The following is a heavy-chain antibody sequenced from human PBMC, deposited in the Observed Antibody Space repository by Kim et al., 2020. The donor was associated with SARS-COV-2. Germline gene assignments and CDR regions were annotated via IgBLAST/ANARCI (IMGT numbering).Heavy chain of an antibody. D-gene: IGHD3-3*01. CDR1: GYTFTSYG. V-gene: IGHV1-18*01. J-gene: IGHJ6*02. Sequence: ASVKVSCKASGYTFTSYGISWVRQAPGQGLEWMGWISAYNGNTNYAQKLQGRVTMTTDTSTSTAYMELRSLRSDDTAVYYCARAPKTYYDFWSGYPYYGMDVWGQGTTVTVSS. CDR3: ARAPKTYYDFWSGYPYYGMDV. CDR2: ISAYNGNT.